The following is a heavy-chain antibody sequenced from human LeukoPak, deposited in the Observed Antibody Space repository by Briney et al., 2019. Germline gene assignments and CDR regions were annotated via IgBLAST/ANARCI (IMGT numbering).Heavy chain of an antibody. CDR3: AKDGGGYYGSRGYPL. V-gene: IGHV3-23*01. J-gene: IGHJ1*01. CDR2: FGVGGSNT. Sequence: PGGSLRLSCAASGFTFSNSAMSWVRQAPGKGLEWVSTFGVGGSNTYYADSVKGRFTISRDNSKNTLYLQMNSLRAEDTAVYYCAKDGGGYYGSRGYPLWGQGTLVTISS. CDR1: GFTFSNSA. D-gene: IGHD3-22*01.